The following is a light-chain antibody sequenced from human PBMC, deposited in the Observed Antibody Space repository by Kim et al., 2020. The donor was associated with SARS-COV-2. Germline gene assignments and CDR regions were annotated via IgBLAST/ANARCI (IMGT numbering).Light chain of an antibody. V-gene: IGLV3-19*01. J-gene: IGLJ2*01. CDR2: GKT. CDR1: SLRSYY. Sequence: VALGPTVRITCQGDSLRSYYATWYQQKPGQAPIVVIYGKTNRPSGIPDRFSGSSSGNTASLTITGTQAGDEADYYCNSRDSNDNVVFGGGTQLTVL. CDR3: NSRDSNDNVV.